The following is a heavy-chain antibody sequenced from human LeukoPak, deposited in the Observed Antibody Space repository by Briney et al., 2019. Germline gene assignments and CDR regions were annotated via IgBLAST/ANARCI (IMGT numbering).Heavy chain of an antibody. J-gene: IGHJ3*02. CDR3: ASGGCTNGVCYKDAFDI. CDR2: IYPGDSDT. D-gene: IGHD2-8*01. CDR1: GYSFTSYW. V-gene: IGHV5-51*01. Sequence: GESLKLSCKGSGYSFTSYWIGWVRQMTGKGLEGMGIIYPGDSDTRYSPSFQGQVTISADKAISTAYLQWSSLKASDTAMYYCASGGCTNGVCYKDAFDIWGQGTMVTVSS.